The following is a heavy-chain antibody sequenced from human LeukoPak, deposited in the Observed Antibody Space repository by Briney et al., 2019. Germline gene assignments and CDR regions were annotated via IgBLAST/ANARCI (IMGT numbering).Heavy chain of an antibody. Sequence: GGSLRLSCAASGFTFSDYSMNWVRQAPGKGLEWVSYISTSGSTIYYADSVRGRFTISRDNAKSSLYLQMNSLRDEDTAVYYCPRGPPFSTNWGQGTLVTVSS. V-gene: IGHV3-48*02. J-gene: IGHJ4*02. CDR1: GFTFSDYS. CDR2: ISTSGSTI. D-gene: IGHD1-26*01. CDR3: PRGPPFSTN.